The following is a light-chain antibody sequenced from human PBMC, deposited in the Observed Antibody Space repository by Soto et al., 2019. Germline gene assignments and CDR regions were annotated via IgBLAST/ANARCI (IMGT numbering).Light chain of an antibody. CDR1: QTVSNN. CDR3: QQYNSWPLT. J-gene: IGKJ4*01. Sequence: EIVMTQYPATLSVSPGERATLSCRASQTVSNNLAWYQQKPGQAPRLLFYSSSTRATGVPARFSGSRSGTDFTLTISSLQSEDFAVYYRQQYNSWPLTFGGGTKVETK. CDR2: SSS. V-gene: IGKV3-15*01.